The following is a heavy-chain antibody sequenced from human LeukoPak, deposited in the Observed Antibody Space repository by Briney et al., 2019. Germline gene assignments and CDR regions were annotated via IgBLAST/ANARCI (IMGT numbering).Heavy chain of an antibody. CDR1: GFTFSRYE. D-gene: IGHD3-22*01. CDR3: ARALGFGYYDSSGPEDYFDY. Sequence: GGSLRLSCAASGFTFSRYEMNWVRQAPGKGLEWVSYISSGSTIYYADSVKGRFTISRDNAKNSLYLQMNSLRAEDTAVYYCARALGFGYYDSSGPEDYFDYWGQGTLVTVSS. CDR2: ISSGSTI. V-gene: IGHV3-48*03. J-gene: IGHJ4*02.